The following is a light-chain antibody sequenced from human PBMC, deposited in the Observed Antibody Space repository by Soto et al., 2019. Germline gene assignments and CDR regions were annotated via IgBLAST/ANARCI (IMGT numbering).Light chain of an antibody. J-gene: IGKJ3*01. CDR1: QSVSSN. V-gene: IGKV3-15*01. CDR3: QQYNNWPSFT. Sequence: EIVMTQSPATLSVSPGERATLSCRASQSVSSNLAWYQQKPGQAPRLLIYDTSTRATGIPARFSGSGSGTEFTLTISSLQSEDFPVYYCQQYNNWPSFTFGPGTKVDIK. CDR2: DTS.